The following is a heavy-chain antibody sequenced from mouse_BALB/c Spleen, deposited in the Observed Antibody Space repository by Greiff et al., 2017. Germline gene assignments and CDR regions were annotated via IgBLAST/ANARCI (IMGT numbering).Heavy chain of an antibody. D-gene: IGHD2-14*01. CDR1: GFSLTSYG. J-gene: IGHJ2*01. V-gene: IGHV2-2*02. Sequence: VMVVESGPGLVQPSQSLSITCTVSGFSLTSYGVHWVRQSPGKGLEWLGVIWSGGSTDDNAAFISRLSISKDNSKSQVFFKMNSLQANDTAIYSCASAPYYRYGLDYWGQGTTLTVSS. CDR3: ASAPYYRYGLDY. CDR2: IWSGGST.